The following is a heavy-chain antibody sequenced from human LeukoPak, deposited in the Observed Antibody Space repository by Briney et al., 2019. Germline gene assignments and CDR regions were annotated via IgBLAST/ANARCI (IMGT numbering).Heavy chain of an antibody. J-gene: IGHJ6*03. CDR2: ISYDGSKK. CDR1: GFTFSSYG. D-gene: IGHD2-21*02. V-gene: IGHV3-30*18. CDR3: AKDLTYCGGDCYKTIYYYYYMDV. Sequence: GGSLRLSCAVSGFTFSSYGMHWVRQAPGKGLEWVAVISYDGSKKHYGDSVKGRCTISRDNSRNTLFLQMNSLRAEDTAMYYCAKDLTYCGGDCYKTIYYYYYMDVWGKGTTVTASS.